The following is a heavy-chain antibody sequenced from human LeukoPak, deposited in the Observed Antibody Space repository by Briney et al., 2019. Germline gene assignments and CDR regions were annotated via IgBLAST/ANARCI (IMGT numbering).Heavy chain of an antibody. J-gene: IGHJ4*02. CDR1: GFTLSNYA. CDR2: LGTAGDT. CDR3: ARQSTPHGNFDY. V-gene: IGHV3-13*01. D-gene: IGHD5-24*01. Sequence: GGSLRLSCAASGFTLSNYAMHWVRQPAGEGLEWVSALGTAGDTFYPGSVKGRFTISRVNAKKSLFLQMNSLRAEDTAIYYCARQSTPHGNFDYWGQGTLVTVSS.